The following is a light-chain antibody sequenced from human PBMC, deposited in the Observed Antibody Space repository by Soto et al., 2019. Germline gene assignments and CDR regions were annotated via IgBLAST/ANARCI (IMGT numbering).Light chain of an antibody. V-gene: IGKV3-20*01. CDR2: VAS. CDR3: QQYGSSPIT. Sequence: EIVLTQSPGTLSLSPGERATLSCRASQSVSSNYLAWYQQKPGQAPRVLIYVASSRATGIPDRFSGSGSGTAFTLTISRLEPEDVAVYYCQQYGSSPITFGQGTRLEIK. J-gene: IGKJ5*01. CDR1: QSVSSNY.